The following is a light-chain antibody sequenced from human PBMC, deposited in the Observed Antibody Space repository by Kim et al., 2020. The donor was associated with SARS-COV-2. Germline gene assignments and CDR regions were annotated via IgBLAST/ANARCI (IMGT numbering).Light chain of an antibody. CDR3: ATWDDSLSGWV. V-gene: IGLV1-47*01. CDR1: NSNIGKNY. Sequence: QSVLTQAPSASGTPGQRVTISCSGSNSNIGKNYVDWYQQLPGTAPKLLIYRNDQRPSGVPDRFSGSKSGTSASLAISGLQSEDEAGYFCATWDDSLSGWVFGAGTQLTVL. J-gene: IGLJ3*02. CDR2: RND.